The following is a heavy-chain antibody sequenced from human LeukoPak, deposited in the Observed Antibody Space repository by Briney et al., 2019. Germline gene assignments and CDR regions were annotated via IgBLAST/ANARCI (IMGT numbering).Heavy chain of an antibody. Sequence: GGSLRLSCAASGFTFDDYAMHWVRQAPGKGLEWVSLISGDGGSTYYADSVKGRFTISRDNSKNSLYLQMNSLKTEDTAVYYCARVGTGHKTDDYWGQGTLVTVSS. J-gene: IGHJ4*02. CDR1: GFTFDDYA. CDR2: ISGDGGST. V-gene: IGHV3-43*02. D-gene: IGHD1-14*01. CDR3: ARVGTGHKTDDY.